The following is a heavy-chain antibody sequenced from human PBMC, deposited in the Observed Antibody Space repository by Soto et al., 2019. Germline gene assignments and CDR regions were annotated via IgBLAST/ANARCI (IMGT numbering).Heavy chain of an antibody. Sequence: PGGSLRLSCTGSGFTFSSSTMTWVRQGPGKGLEWVSSISSSSSYIYFADSLKGRFTISRDNAKNSLYLQMNSLRAEDTAVYYCARDIGGMSAVWGQGTQVTVSS. CDR2: ISSSSSYI. CDR3: ARDIGGMSAV. CDR1: GFTFSSST. J-gene: IGHJ4*02. V-gene: IGHV3-21*06. D-gene: IGHD3-10*01.